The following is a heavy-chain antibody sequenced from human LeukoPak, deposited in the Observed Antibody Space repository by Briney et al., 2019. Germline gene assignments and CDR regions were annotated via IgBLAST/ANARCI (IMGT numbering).Heavy chain of an antibody. D-gene: IGHD6-13*01. V-gene: IGHV3-13*01. J-gene: IGHJ6*02. CDR3: VREWRGIASHYHGMDV. Sequence: GGSLRLSCVASGFSFSTYDMYWVRQAAGRGPEWVSSIGTNEDTFYLGSVKDRFTISRENGKSSLYLQMNSLRVDDTAVYYCVREWRGIASHYHGMDVWGQGTTVTVSS. CDR2: IGTNEDT. CDR1: GFSFSTYD.